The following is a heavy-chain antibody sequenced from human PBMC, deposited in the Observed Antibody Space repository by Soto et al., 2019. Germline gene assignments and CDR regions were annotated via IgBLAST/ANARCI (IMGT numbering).Heavy chain of an antibody. CDR2: IIPIFGTA. J-gene: IGHJ6*02. V-gene: IGHV1-69*13. Sequence: SVKVSCKASGGTFSSYAISWVRQAPGQGLEWMGGIIPIFGTANYAQKFQGRVTITADESTSTAYMELSSLRSEDTAVYYCARDRDSSSHWYYGMDVWGQGTTVTVSS. CDR1: GGTFSSYA. D-gene: IGHD3-22*01. CDR3: ARDRDSSSHWYYGMDV.